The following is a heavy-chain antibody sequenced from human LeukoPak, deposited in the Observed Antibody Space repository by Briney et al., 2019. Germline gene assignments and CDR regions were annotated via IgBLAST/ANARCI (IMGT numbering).Heavy chain of an antibody. J-gene: IGHJ4*02. CDR2: INAGNGNT. CDR3: AAGYSSSWYYFDY. V-gene: IGHV1-3*01. D-gene: IGHD6-13*01. CDR1: GHTFTTYY. Sequence: ASVKVSCKASGHTFTTYYVHLVRQAPGQRLEWMGWINAGNGNTKYSQKFQGRVTITRDTSASTAYMELSSLRSEDTAVYYCAAGYSSSWYYFDYWGQGTLVTVSS.